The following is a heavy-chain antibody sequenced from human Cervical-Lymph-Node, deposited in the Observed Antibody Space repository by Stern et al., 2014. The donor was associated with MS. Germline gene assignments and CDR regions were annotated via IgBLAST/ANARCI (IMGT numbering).Heavy chain of an antibody. CDR3: ALKRGSGYDPGAFDL. J-gene: IGHJ3*01. D-gene: IGHD5-12*01. V-gene: IGHV2-70*13. Sequence: QVTLKESGPALVKPTQTLTLTCTFSGLSVRASGLCVSWIRQPPGKDLEWLGLIYWDDDTYYSTSLKDRLTISRDTSKNQVVLTLAKMDPVDTATYCCALKRGSGYDPGAFDLWGQGTMVIVSS. CDR1: GLSVRASGLC. CDR2: IYWDDDT.